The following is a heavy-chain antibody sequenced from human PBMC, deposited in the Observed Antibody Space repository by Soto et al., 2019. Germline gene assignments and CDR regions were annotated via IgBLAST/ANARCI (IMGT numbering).Heavy chain of an antibody. J-gene: IGHJ4*02. D-gene: IGHD2-2*02. CDR3: AKDRPRYCSSTSCYNDY. CDR1: GFTFSSYG. Sequence: GSLRLSCAASGFTFSSYGMHWVRQAPGKGLEWVAVISYDGSNKYYADSVKGRFTISRDNSKNTLYLQMNSLRAEDTAVYYCAKDRPRYCSSTSCYNDYWGQGTLVTVSS. V-gene: IGHV3-30*18. CDR2: ISYDGSNK.